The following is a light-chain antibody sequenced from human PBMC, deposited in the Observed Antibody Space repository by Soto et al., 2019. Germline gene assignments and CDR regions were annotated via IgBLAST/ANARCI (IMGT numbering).Light chain of an antibody. Sequence: QSALTQPASVSGSPGQSITISCTGTSSDVGGYKYVSWYQQHSGKAPKLMIYEVSNRPSGVSNRFSGSKSGNTASLTISGLHAEDEADYYCSSYTSSSTVVFGGGTKLTVL. CDR2: EVS. CDR1: SSDVGGYKY. CDR3: SSYTSSSTVV. J-gene: IGLJ2*01. V-gene: IGLV2-14*01.